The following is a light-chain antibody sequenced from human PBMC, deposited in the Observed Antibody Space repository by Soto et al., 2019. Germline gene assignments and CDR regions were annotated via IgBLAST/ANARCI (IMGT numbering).Light chain of an antibody. CDR3: QRTYNAPPVT. V-gene: IGKV1-27*01. Sequence: DIQLTQSPSSLSASVGDRVTITCRVSQDITSYLNWFRQKPGNAPKFLIYSASNLQSGVPSRFSGSGSGTDFNLIISSLQPEDVAPYYGQRTYNAPPVTFGPGTEVEIK. CDR2: SAS. CDR1: QDITSY. J-gene: IGKJ3*01.